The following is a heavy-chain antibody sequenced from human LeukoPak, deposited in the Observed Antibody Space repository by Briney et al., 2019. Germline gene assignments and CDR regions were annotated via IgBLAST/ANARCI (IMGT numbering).Heavy chain of an antibody. CDR2: IIPIFGTA. V-gene: IGHV1-69*13. J-gene: IGHJ4*02. CDR1: GGTFISYA. D-gene: IGHD2-15*01. CDR3: ARYLRGCSGGSCYVY. Sequence: ASVKVSCKASGGTFISYAISWVRQAPGQGLEWMGGIIPIFGTANYAQKFQGRVTITADESTSTAYMELSSLRSEDTAVYYCARYLRGCSGGSCYVYWGQGTLVTVSS.